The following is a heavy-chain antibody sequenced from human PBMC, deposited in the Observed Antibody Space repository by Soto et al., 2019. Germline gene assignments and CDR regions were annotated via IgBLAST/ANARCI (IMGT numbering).Heavy chain of an antibody. CDR3: ARLRITIFGVVISPDDY. D-gene: IGHD3-3*01. J-gene: IGHJ4*02. Sequence: QVQLVQSGAEVKKPGASVKVSCKASGYTFTSYGISWVRQAPGQGLEWMGWISAYNGNTNYVQKLQGRVTMTTDTSTSTAYMELRSLRSDDTAVYYCARLRITIFGVVISPDDYWGQGTLVTVSS. CDR2: ISAYNGNT. CDR1: GYTFTSYG. V-gene: IGHV1-18*01.